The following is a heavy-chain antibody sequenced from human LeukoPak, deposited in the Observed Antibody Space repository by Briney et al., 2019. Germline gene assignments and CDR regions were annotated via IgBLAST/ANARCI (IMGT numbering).Heavy chain of an antibody. D-gene: IGHD3-10*01. CDR2: INHSGST. CDR1: GGSISSGGYY. V-gene: IGHV4-39*07. J-gene: IGHJ3*02. CDR3: ARGMGFRGSPSAPDAFDI. Sequence: RASETLSLTCTVSGGSISSGGYYWSWIRQPPGKGLEWIGEINHSGSTNYNPSLKSRVTISVDTSKNQFSLKLGSVTAADTAVYYCARGMGFRGSPSAPDAFDIWGQGTMVTVSS.